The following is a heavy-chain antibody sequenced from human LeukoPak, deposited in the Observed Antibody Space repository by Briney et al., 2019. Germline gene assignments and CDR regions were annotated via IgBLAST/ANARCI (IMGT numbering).Heavy chain of an antibody. CDR1: GGSISSSSYW. CDR2: IYYSGST. CDR3: ARNYYESSGYYPWNFDY. Sequence: SETLSLTCTVSGGSISSSSYWWGWIRQPPGKGLEWIANIYYSGSTHYNPSLKSRVTISIEKSTNQFSLKLSSVTAADTAVYYCARNYYESSGYYPWNFDYWGQGTLVTVSS. V-gene: IGHV4-39*01. D-gene: IGHD3-22*01. J-gene: IGHJ4*02.